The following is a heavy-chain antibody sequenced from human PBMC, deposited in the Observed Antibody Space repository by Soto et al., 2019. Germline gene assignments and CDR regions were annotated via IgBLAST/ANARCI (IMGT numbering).Heavy chain of an antibody. CDR1: GYTFTSYD. CDR2: MNPNSGDT. CDR3: AGWSSARNDYNYCGMDV. V-gene: IGHV1-8*02. Sequence: QVQLVQSGAEVKKPGASVKVSCKASGYTFTSYDINWVRQATGQGLEWMGWMNPNSGDTGYAQKFQGRVTMTRNTSIATAYMELSSLSSEDTAVYFCAGWSSARNDYNYCGMDVWRQGTTVTVSS. J-gene: IGHJ6*02.